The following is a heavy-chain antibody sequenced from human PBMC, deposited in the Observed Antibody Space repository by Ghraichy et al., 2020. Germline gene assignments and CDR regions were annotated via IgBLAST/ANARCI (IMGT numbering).Heavy chain of an antibody. D-gene: IGHD1-26*01. V-gene: IGHV3-53*01. Sequence: GESLNISCAASGFTVSSNYMSWVRQAPGKGLEWVSVIYSGGSTYYADSVKGRFTISRDNSKNTLYLQMNSLRAEDTAVYYCARGWELLDYWGQGTLVTVSS. J-gene: IGHJ4*02. CDR3: ARGWELLDY. CDR2: IYSGGST. CDR1: GFTVSSNY.